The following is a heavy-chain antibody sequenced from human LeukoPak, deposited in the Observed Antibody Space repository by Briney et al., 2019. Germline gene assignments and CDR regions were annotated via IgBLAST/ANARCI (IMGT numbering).Heavy chain of an antibody. Sequence: GGSLRLSFAASGFTFCSHSMNLVRQAPGKGLEWVSYISSSSSTIYYADSVKGRFTISRDNAKNSLYLQMNSLRDEDTAVYYCARETPEYDWGQGTLVTVSS. CDR2: ISSSSSTI. CDR3: ARETPEYD. V-gene: IGHV3-48*02. D-gene: IGHD1-14*01. CDR1: GFTFCSHS. J-gene: IGHJ4*02.